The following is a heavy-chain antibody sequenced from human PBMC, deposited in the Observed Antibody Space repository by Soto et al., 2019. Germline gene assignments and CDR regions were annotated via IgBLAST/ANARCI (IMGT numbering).Heavy chain of an antibody. D-gene: IGHD3-10*01. V-gene: IGHV3-30-3*01. CDR3: ARDSFGKIDY. CDR2: ISYDGSNK. J-gene: IGHJ4*02. Sequence: GGSLRLSCAASGFTFSSYAMHWVRQAPGKGLEWVAVISYDGSNKYYADSVKGRFTISRDNSKNTLYLQMNSLRAEDTAVYYCARDSFGKIDYWGQGALVTVSS. CDR1: GFTFSSYA.